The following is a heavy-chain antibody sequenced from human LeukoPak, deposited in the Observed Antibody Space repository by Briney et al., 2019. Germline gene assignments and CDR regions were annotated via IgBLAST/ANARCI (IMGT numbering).Heavy chain of an antibody. Sequence: GSLRLSCAASGFTFSIYWMSWVRQVPGKGLEWVANINQDGSEKYYVGSVKGRFTISRDNAKNSLYLQMNSLRAEDTAVYYCARGVKSAVWQAFDIWGQGTMVTVSS. D-gene: IGHD6-13*01. CDR1: GFTFSIYW. J-gene: IGHJ3*02. CDR2: INQDGSEK. CDR3: ARGVKSAVWQAFDI. V-gene: IGHV3-7*04.